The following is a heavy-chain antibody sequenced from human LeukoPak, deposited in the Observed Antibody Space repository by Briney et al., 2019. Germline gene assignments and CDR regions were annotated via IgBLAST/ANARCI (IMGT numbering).Heavy chain of an antibody. V-gene: IGHV4-59*01. CDR2: IYYSGST. D-gene: IGHD1-26*01. CDR1: GGSISSYY. CDR3: ARSGSYQRTLDY. J-gene: IGHJ4*02. Sequence: SETLSLTCTVSGGSISSYYWSWIRQPPGKGLEWIGYIYYSGSTNYNPSLKSRVTISVDTSKNQFSLKLSSVTAADTAVYYCARSGSYQRTLDYWGQGTLVTVSS.